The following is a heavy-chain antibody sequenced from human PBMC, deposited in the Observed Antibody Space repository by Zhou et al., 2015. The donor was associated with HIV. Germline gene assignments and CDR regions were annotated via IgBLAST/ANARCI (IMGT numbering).Heavy chain of an antibody. CDR1: GGTFSNYA. CDR3: ARTYYYGSGSYV. D-gene: IGHD3-10*01. J-gene: IGHJ4*02. Sequence: QVQLVQSGAEVKKPGSSVKVSCKASGGTFSNYAISWVRQAPGQGLEWMGGIIPIFGSANYAQKFQGRVTITADESTSTAYMELSSLRSEDTAVYYCARTYYYGSGSYVWGQGTLVTVSS. V-gene: IGHV1-69*01. CDR2: IIPIFGSA.